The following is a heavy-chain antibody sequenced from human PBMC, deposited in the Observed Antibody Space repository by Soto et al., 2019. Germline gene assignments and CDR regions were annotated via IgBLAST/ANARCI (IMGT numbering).Heavy chain of an antibody. D-gene: IGHD6-13*01. CDR3: ARDTSIEQQLVGNLDY. Sequence: QVQLQESGPGLVKPSETLSLTCTVSGGSISSYYWSWIRQPAGKGLEWIGRIYTSGSTNYNPSLKSRVTMSVDTSKNQFSLKLSSVTAADTAVYYCARDTSIEQQLVGNLDYWGQGTLVTVSS. CDR2: IYTSGST. J-gene: IGHJ4*02. CDR1: GGSISSYY. V-gene: IGHV4-4*07.